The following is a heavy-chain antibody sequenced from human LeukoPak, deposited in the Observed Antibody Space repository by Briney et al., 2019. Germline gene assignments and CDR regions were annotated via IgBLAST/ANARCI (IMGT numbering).Heavy chain of an antibody. Sequence: SETLSLTCTVSGDSISSFYWSWIRQPAGKGLEWIGRIYSSGSTNYNPSLESRVTMSVDTSKNQLSLKLSSVTAADTAVYYCARDVVAAAGTWDYWGQGTLVTVSS. D-gene: IGHD6-13*01. V-gene: IGHV4-4*07. J-gene: IGHJ4*02. CDR1: GDSISSFY. CDR2: IYSSGST. CDR3: ARDVVAAAGTWDY.